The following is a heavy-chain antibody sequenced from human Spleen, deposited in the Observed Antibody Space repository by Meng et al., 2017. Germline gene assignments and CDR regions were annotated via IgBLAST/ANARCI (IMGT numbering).Heavy chain of an antibody. CDR1: GYTFTSYA. CDR2: INPNSGGT. Sequence: ASVKVSCKASGYTFTSYAMNWVRQAPGQGLEWMGRINPNSGGTNYAQKFQGRVTMTRDTSISTAYMELSRLRSDDTAVYYCARSRDIVGAIIDYWGQGTLVTVSS. V-gene: IGHV1-2*06. CDR3: ARSRDIVGAIIDY. J-gene: IGHJ4*02. D-gene: IGHD1-26*01.